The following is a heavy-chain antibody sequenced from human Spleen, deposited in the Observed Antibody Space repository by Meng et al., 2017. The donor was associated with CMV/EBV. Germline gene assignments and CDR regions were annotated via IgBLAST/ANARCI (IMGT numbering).Heavy chain of an antibody. CDR2: ISYVGGNK. J-gene: IGHJ5*02. Sequence: FTFTHYAMHWVRQAPGKGLEWVAFISYVGGNKFYAGSVRGRFTISRDNSRNTVSLQMDSLRPEDTAVYFCARDGMAAAGTWSWFDPWGQGTLVTVSS. CDR3: ARDGMAAAGTWSWFDP. CDR1: FTFTHYA. D-gene: IGHD6-13*01. V-gene: IGHV3-30*04.